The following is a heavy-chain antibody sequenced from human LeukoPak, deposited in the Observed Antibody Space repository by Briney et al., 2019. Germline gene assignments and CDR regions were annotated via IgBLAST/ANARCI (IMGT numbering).Heavy chain of an antibody. CDR2: ISSSSSYI. CDR3: ASLGQWLVLDY. J-gene: IGHJ4*02. Sequence: GGSLRLSCAASGFSFSTYTMNWVRQAPGKGLDWVSYISSSSSYIYYADSVKGRFTISRDNAKNSLYLQMNSLRAEDTAVYYCASLGQWLVLDYWGQGTLVTVSS. D-gene: IGHD6-19*01. V-gene: IGHV3-21*05. CDR1: GFSFSTYT.